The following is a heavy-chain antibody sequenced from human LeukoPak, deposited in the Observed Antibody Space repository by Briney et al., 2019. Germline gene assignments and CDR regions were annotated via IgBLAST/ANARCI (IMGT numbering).Heavy chain of an antibody. J-gene: IGHJ5*02. V-gene: IGHV4-34*01. CDR2: INHSGST. D-gene: IGHD5-12*01. Sequence: PSETLSLTCAVYGGSFSGYYWSWIRQPPGKGLEWIGEINHSGSTNYNPSLKSRVTISVDTSKNQFSLKLSSVTAADTAVYYCARGRWLRSRHWFDPWGQGTLVTVSS. CDR3: ARGRWLRSRHWFDP. CDR1: GGSFSGYY.